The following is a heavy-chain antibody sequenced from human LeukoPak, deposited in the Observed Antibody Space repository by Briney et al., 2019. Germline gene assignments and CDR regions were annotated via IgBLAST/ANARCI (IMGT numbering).Heavy chain of an antibody. CDR2: IYYSGST. D-gene: IGHD4-17*01. V-gene: IGHV4-59*12. CDR1: GGSISSYY. J-gene: IGHJ6*02. Sequence: SETLSLTCTVSGGSISSYYWSWIRQPPGKGLEWIGYIYYSGSTYYNPSLKSRVTISVDTSKNQFSLKLSSVTAADTAVYYCARDPDTVTTDYYYGMDVWGQGTTVTVSS. CDR3: ARDPDTVTTDYYYGMDV.